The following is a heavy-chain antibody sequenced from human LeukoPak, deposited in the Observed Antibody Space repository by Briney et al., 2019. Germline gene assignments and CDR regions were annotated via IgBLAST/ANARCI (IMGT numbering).Heavy chain of an antibody. CDR3: ARLVAVAATNWYLDL. Sequence: PSETLSLTCTVSGGSISSYYWSWIRQPPGKGLEWIGYLYYSRSTDYNPSLKSRVTISVDTSKNQFSLKLSSVTAADTAVYYCARLVAVAATNWYLDLWGRGTLVTVSS. CDR2: LYYSRST. CDR1: GGSISSYY. D-gene: IGHD6-19*01. J-gene: IGHJ2*01. V-gene: IGHV4-59*08.